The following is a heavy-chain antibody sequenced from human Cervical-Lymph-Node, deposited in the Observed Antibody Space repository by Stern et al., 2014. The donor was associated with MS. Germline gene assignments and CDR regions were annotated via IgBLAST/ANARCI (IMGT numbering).Heavy chain of an antibody. J-gene: IGHJ6*02. CDR1: GGTLSRYA. CDR3: AGSYSGWDNPYHFYGMDV. V-gene: IGHV1-69*01. Sequence: QVQLGQSGAEVKKPGSSVKVSCKASGGTLSRYAITWVRQAPGQGLEWMGGIIPLSGKTNYAQKFHGRIKFLADESTSTAYMELSSLRSEDAAVYYCAGSYSGWDNPYHFYGMDVWGQGTTVIVSS. D-gene: IGHD6-19*01. CDR2: IIPLSGKT.